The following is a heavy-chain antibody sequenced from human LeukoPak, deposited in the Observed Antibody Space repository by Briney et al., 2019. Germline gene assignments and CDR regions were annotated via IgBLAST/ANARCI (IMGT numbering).Heavy chain of an antibody. D-gene: IGHD7-27*01. V-gene: IGHV3-23*01. J-gene: IGHJ4*02. Sequence: GGSLRLSCAASGFTFSSYTMSWVRQAPGKGLEWVATITTSDGNTYYADSVKGRLTVSRDNSKNTLFLQMNSLRAEDTAVYYCAKDGGLWVSAHWGDSWGRGTLVTVSS. CDR1: GFTFSSYT. CDR3: AKDGGLWVSAHWGDS. CDR2: ITTSDGNT.